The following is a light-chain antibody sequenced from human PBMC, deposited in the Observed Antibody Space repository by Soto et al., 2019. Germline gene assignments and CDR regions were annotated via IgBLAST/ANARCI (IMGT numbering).Light chain of an antibody. J-gene: IGKJ1*01. CDR3: QQYGRSPWT. CDR1: QSVSNNY. Sequence: EIGLTQSPGTLSLSPGERATLSCRASQSVSNNYLAWYQQKPGQAPGLLIYGASSRATGIPDRFSGSGSGTDFTLTISRLEPEDFAVYYCQQYGRSPWTFGQGTKVDIK. CDR2: GAS. V-gene: IGKV3-20*01.